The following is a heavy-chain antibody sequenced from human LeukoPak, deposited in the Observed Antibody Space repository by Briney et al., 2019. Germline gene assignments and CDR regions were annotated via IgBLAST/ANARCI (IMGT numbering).Heavy chain of an antibody. CDR1: GYTFTSYD. CDR3: VVLRFLEWSMGHAFDI. D-gene: IGHD3-3*01. CDR2: MNPNSGNT. J-gene: IGHJ3*02. V-gene: IGHV1-8*01. Sequence: ASVKVSCKASGYTFTSYDINWVRQATGQGLEWMGWMNPNSGNTGYAQKFQGRVTMTRNTSISTAYMELSSLRSGDTAVYYCVVLRFLEWSMGHAFDIWGQGTMVTVSS.